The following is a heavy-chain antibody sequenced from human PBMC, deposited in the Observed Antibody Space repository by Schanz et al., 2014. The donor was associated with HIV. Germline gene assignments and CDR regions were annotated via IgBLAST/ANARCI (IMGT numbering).Heavy chain of an antibody. CDR3: AKDRTWDYYDSSGYPYYFDY. J-gene: IGHJ4*02. CDR1: GFTFSSYA. D-gene: IGHD3-22*01. V-gene: IGHV3-23*01. Sequence: EVQLLESGGGLVQPGGSLRLSCAASGFTFSSYAMSWVRQAPGKGLEWVSAISGSGISTDYADSVKGRFTISRDNSKNTLYLQMNSLRADDTAVYYCAKDRTWDYYDSSGYPYYFDYWGQGTLVTVSS. CDR2: ISGSGIST.